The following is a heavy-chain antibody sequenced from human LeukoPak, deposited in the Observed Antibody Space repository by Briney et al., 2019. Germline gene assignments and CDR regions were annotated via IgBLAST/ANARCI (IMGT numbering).Heavy chain of an antibody. Sequence: GGSLRLSCVASGFTFEDYPMRWVRHAPGKGLEGVAGISWKSVSIDYKDSVRGRFTIPRDNARNPLYLQMNSLRPEDTAFYYCVKDMTVAALAWEFDYWGQGTLVTVSS. CDR3: VKDMTVAALAWEFDY. CDR1: GFTFEDYP. V-gene: IGHV3-9*01. D-gene: IGHD6-19*01. CDR2: ISWKSVSI. J-gene: IGHJ4*02.